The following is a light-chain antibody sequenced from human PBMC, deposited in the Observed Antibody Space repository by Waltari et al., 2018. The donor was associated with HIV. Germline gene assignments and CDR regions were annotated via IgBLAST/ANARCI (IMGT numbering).Light chain of an antibody. CDR3: QQYGSSPFT. CDR2: GAS. Sequence: EILLTQSPGTLSLSPGDRATLSCRASQNIVNGYLAWYQQKPDQAPSLVVYGASSMATGIPDRFRGSGSGTDFSLTINRLEPEDFGVYYCQQYGSSPFTFGGGTKVEIK. CDR1: QNIVNGY. V-gene: IGKV3-20*01. J-gene: IGKJ4*01.